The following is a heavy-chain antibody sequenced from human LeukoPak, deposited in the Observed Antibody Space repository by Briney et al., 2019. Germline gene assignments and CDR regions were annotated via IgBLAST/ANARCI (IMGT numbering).Heavy chain of an antibody. CDR2: INPNSGGT. Sequence: GASVKVSCKASGYTFTGYYMHWVRQAPGQGLEWMGWINPNSGGTNYAQKFRGRVTVTRDTSITTAYMVLSRLMSDDTAVYYCVRAPLRGYCRSTSCYLFDYWGQGTLVTVTS. J-gene: IGHJ4*02. V-gene: IGHV1-2*02. D-gene: IGHD2-2*01. CDR3: VRAPLRGYCRSTSCYLFDY. CDR1: GYTFTGYY.